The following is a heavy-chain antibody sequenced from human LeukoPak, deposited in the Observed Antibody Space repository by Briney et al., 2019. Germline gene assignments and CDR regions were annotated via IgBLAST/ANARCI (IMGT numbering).Heavy chain of an antibody. CDR3: ATWDTAMVTGFDY. CDR2: IYPGDSDT. J-gene: IGHJ4*02. CDR1: GYSFTSYW. Sequence: GESLKISCKGSGYSFTSYWIGWVRQMPGKGLEWMGIIYPGDSDTRYSPSFQDQVIISADKSISTAYLQWSSLKASDTAMYYCATWDTAMVTGFDYWGQGTLVTVSS. D-gene: IGHD5-18*01. V-gene: IGHV5-51*01.